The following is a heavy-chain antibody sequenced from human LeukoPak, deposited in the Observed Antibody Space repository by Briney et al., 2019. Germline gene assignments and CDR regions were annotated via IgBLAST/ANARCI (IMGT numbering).Heavy chain of an antibody. Sequence: GGSLRLTCAASGFTFSSYSMNWVRQAPGKGPEWVSSISSSSGYIYYADSVKGRVTISRDNAENSLYLQMNSLRAEDTAVYFCARDTKQLTSYYYYYGMDVWGQGTTVTVSS. J-gene: IGHJ6*02. CDR2: ISSSSGYI. V-gene: IGHV3-21*01. CDR1: GFTFSSYS. CDR3: ARDTKQLTSYYYYYGMDV. D-gene: IGHD6-13*01.